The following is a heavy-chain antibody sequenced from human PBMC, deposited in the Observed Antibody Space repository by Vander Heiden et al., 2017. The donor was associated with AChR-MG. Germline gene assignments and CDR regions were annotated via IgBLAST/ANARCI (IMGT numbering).Heavy chain of an antibody. CDR2: IKQDGSEK. Sequence: EVQLVESGGGLVQPGGSLRLSCAASGFNFSSYWMSWVRQAPGKGLEWVANIKQDGSEKYYVDSVKGRFTISRDNAKNSLYLQMNSLRAEDTAVYYCAREGDYYYYGMDVWGQGTTVTVSS. J-gene: IGHJ6*02. V-gene: IGHV3-7*01. D-gene: IGHD3-16*01. CDR1: GFNFSSYW. CDR3: AREGDYYYYGMDV.